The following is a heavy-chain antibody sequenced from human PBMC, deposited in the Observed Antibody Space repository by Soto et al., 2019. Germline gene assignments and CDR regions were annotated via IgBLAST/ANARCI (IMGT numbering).Heavy chain of an antibody. CDR1: GFTFSSYA. J-gene: IGHJ6*02. D-gene: IGHD3-10*01. Sequence: GGSLRLSCAASGFTFSSYAMSWVRQAPGKGLEWVSAISGSGGSTYYADSVKGRFTISRDNSKNTLYLQMNSLRAEDTAVYYCAKVRGYYGSGSYYNGPNYYGMDVWGQGTTVTVSS. CDR2: ISGSGGST. V-gene: IGHV3-23*01. CDR3: AKVRGYYGSGSYYNGPNYYGMDV.